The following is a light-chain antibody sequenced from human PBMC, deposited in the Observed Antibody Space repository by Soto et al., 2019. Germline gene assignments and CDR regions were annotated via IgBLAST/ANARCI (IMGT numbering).Light chain of an antibody. CDR2: GNS. Sequence: QSVLAQPPSVSGAPGQKATISCTGSSSNIGAGYDLHWYQQLPGTAPKLLLYGNSNRPSGVPDRFSGSKSGTSASLAITGLQAEDEADYYCQSYDSSLSAYVFGTGTKVTVL. CDR1: SSNIGAGYD. J-gene: IGLJ1*01. V-gene: IGLV1-40*01. CDR3: QSYDSSLSAYV.